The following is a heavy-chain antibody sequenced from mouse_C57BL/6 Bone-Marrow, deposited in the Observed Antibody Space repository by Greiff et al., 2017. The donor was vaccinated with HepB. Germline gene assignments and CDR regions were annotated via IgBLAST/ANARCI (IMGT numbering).Heavy chain of an antibody. CDR3: ARFDGYYVVY. CDR1: GYTFTSYW. D-gene: IGHD2-3*01. J-gene: IGHJ2*01. Sequence: QVQLQQPGAELVMPGASVKLSCKASGYTFTSYWMHWVKQRPGQGLEWIGEIDPSDSYTNYNQKFKGKSTLTVDKSSSTAYMQLSSLTSEDSAVYYCARFDGYYVVYWGQGTTLTVSS. CDR2: IDPSDSYT. V-gene: IGHV1-69*01.